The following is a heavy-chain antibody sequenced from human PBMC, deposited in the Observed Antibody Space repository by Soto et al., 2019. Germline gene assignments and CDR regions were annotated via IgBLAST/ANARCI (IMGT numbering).Heavy chain of an antibody. CDR1: GGSISSNNYY. V-gene: IGHV4-39*01. D-gene: IGHD6-13*01. Sequence: QLQLQESGPGLVKPSETLSLTCTVSGGSISSNNYYWGWIRQPPGKGLEWIGTIYYSGSTYYNPSXKRXVTISVDTSKNQFSLKLSSVTAADTAVYYCARRGSSSWYGYWGQGTLVTVSS. CDR2: IYYSGST. CDR3: ARRGSSSWYGY. J-gene: IGHJ4*02.